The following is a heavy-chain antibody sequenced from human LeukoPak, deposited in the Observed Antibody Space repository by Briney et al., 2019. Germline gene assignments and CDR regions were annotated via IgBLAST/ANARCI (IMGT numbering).Heavy chain of an antibody. CDR2: INHSGST. CDR1: GYSISSGYY. D-gene: IGHD3-10*01. V-gene: IGHV4-38-2*01. J-gene: IGHJ4*02. Sequence: PSETLSLTCAVSGYSISSGYYWGWIRQPPGKGLEWIGEINHSGSTNYNPSLKSRVTISVDTSKNQFSLKLSSVTAADTAVYYCARQPAWNYYGSGSFDFDYWGQGTLVTVSS. CDR3: ARQPAWNYYGSGSFDFDY.